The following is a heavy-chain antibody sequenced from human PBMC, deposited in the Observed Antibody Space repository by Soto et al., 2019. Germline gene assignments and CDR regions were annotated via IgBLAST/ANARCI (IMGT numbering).Heavy chain of an antibody. Sequence: PGESLKISCKGSGYSFTSYWISWVRQMPGKGLEWMGRIDPGDSETKYSPSFQGRVTMSVDKSTRTAYLQWSGLKASDAATYYCARHRRAIVATTDPLDIWGQGTKVTVSS. D-gene: IGHD1-26*01. J-gene: IGHJ3*02. V-gene: IGHV5-51*01. CDR1: GYSFTSYW. CDR3: ARHRRAIVATTDPLDI. CDR2: IDPGDSET.